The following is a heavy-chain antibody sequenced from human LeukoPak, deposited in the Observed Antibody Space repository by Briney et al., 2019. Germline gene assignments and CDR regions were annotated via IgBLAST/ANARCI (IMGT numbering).Heavy chain of an antibody. CDR2: ISWNSGSI. CDR1: GFTCDDYA. J-gene: IGHJ4*02. CDR3: AKALHPHGSSWFDY. V-gene: IGHV3-9*01. Sequence: PGGSLRLYCAASGFTCDDYAMHWVRQAPGKGLEWVSGISWNSGSIGYADSVKGRFTISRDNAKNSLYLQMNSLRAEDTALYYCAKALHPHGSSWFDYWGQGTLVTVSS. D-gene: IGHD6-13*01.